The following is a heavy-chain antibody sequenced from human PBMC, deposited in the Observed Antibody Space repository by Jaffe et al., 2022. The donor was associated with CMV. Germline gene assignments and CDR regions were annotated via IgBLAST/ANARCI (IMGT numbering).Heavy chain of an antibody. CDR3: AREGLRALQSADAFDI. CDR2: IYYSGST. V-gene: IGHV4-59*01. Sequence: QVQLQESGPGLVKPSETLSLTCTVSGGSISSYYWSWIRQPPGKGLEWIGYIYYSGSTNYNPSLKSRVTISVDTSKNQFSLKLSSVTAADTAVYYCAREGLRALQSADAFDIWGQGTMVTVSS. J-gene: IGHJ3*02. D-gene: IGHD4-4*01. CDR1: GGSISSYY.